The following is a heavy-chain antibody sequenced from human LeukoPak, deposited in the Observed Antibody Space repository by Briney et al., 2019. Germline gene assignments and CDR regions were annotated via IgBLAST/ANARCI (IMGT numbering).Heavy chain of an antibody. V-gene: IGHV4-59*11. Sequence: SETLSLTCTVSGGSIKSRFWSWVRQPPGKRLEWIGHMFHSGTTNYNPSLKSRVTISVDTSKNQFSLRLTSVTAADTAVYYCVRTNPWDLTYYFDYWGQGTLVTVSS. J-gene: IGHJ4*02. D-gene: IGHD1-14*01. CDR2: MFHSGTT. CDR3: VRTNPWDLTYYFDY. CDR1: GGSIKSRF.